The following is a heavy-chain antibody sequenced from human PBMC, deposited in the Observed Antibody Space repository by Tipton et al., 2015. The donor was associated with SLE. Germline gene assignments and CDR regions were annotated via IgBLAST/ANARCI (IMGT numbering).Heavy chain of an antibody. CDR2: IYYSGGT. D-gene: IGHD2-2*01. CDR1: GGSISSHY. J-gene: IGHJ3*02. CDR3: ARKRGGYCSSTSCYGDAFDI. V-gene: IGHV4-59*11. Sequence: TLSLTCTVSGGSISSHYWSWIRQPPGTGLEWIGYIYYSGGTNYNPSLKSRVTISVDTSKNQFSLKLSSVTAADTAVYYCARKRGGYCSSTSCYGDAFDIWGQGTMVSVSS.